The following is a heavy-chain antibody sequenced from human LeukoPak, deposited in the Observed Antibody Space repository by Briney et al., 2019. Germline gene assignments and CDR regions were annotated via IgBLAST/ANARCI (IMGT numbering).Heavy chain of an antibody. CDR3: ARFTDYTGGGWFDP. CDR1: GGSISSGGYY. CDR2: IYYSGST. D-gene: IGHD4-11*01. Sequence: SETLSLTCTVSGGSISSGGYYWSWIRQHPGKGLEWSGYIYYSGSTYYNPSLKSRVTISVDTSKTQFSVKLSSVTAADTAVYYCARFTDYTGGGWFDPWGQGTLVTVSS. V-gene: IGHV4-31*03. J-gene: IGHJ5*02.